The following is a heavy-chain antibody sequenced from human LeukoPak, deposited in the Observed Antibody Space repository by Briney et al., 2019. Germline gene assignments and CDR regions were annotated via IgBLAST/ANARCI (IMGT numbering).Heavy chain of an antibody. CDR1: GFTFSDYY. CDR2: MSTSDSPI. Sequence: GGSLRLSCAASGFTFSDYYMSWIRQAPGKGLEWVSYMSTSDSPIYYTDSVKGRFTISRDNAKNSLCLQMNSLRASDTAVYYCARELNGAFDPWGQGTPVTVSS. V-gene: IGHV3-11*04. CDR3: ARELNGAFDP. D-gene: IGHD1-1*01. J-gene: IGHJ5*02.